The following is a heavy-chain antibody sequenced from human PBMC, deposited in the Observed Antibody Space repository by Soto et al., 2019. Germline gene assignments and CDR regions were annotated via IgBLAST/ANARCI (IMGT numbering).Heavy chain of an antibody. V-gene: IGHV2-5*02. CDR3: AHYSRGINNWYWFCDL. CDR1: GFSLTTSEVG. J-gene: IGHJ2*01. Sequence: QITLKESGPTLVKPTQTLTLTCTFSGFSLTTSEVGVGWIRQPPGKALEWLALIFWDDDKRYSPSLKSRLTITKETAKNQAILTMTNMDPVDTAIYYGAHYSRGINNWYWFCDLWGRGTLVTVSS. CDR2: IFWDDDK. D-gene: IGHD1-1*01.